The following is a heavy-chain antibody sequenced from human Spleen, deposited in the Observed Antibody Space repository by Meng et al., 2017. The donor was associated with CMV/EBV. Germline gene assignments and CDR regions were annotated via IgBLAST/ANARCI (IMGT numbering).Heavy chain of an antibody. J-gene: IGHJ4*02. CDR2: ISSSSSYI. CDR3: ARDRGYCSSTSCYNVG. V-gene: IGHV3-21*01. D-gene: IGHD2-2*02. CDR1: GFTFSSYS. Sequence: GGSLRLSCAASGFTFSSYSMNWVRQAPGKGLEWVSSISSSSSYIYYADSVKGRFTISRDNAKNSLYLQMNSLRAEDTAVYYCARDRGYCSSTSCYNVGWGQGTLVTVSS.